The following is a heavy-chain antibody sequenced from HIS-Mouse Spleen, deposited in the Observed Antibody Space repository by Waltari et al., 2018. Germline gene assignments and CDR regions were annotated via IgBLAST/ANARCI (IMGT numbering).Heavy chain of an antibody. CDR2: INHSGST. CDR3: ARGATTVTYYFDY. V-gene: IGHV4-34*01. D-gene: IGHD4-17*01. CDR1: GGSFGGYY. Sequence: QVQLQQWGARRLKPSETLSLTCAVTGGSFGGYYWSWICQPPGKGLEWIGEINHSGSTNYNPSLKSRVTISVDTSKNQFSLKLSSVTAADTAVYYCARGATTVTYYFDYWGQGTLVTVSS. J-gene: IGHJ4*02.